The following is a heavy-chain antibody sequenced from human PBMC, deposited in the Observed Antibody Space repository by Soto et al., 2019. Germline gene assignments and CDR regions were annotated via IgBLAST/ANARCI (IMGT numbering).Heavy chain of an antibody. J-gene: IGHJ4*02. CDR2: ISGSGGST. CDR3: AKDRPYCSSTSCYRPNYYFDY. V-gene: IGHV3-23*01. D-gene: IGHD2-2*02. CDR1: GFTFRSYA. Sequence: PGGSLRLSCAASGFTFRSYAMNWVRQAPGKGLEWVSAISGSGGSTYYADSVKGRFTISRDNSKNTLYLQMNSLRAEDTAVYYCAKDRPYCSSTSCYRPNYYFDYWGQGTLVTVSS.